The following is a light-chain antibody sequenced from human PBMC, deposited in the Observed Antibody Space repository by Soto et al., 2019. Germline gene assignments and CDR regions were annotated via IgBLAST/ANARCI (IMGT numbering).Light chain of an antibody. J-gene: IGLJ1*01. CDR2: EVS. Sequence: QSVLTQPASVSGSPGQSITISCTGTSSDVGGYNYVSWYQQHPGKAPKLMIYEVSNRPSGVSNRFSGPKSGNTASLTISGLQAEDEADYYCSSYTSSSGVFGTGTKLTVL. CDR3: SSYTSSSGV. CDR1: SSDVGGYNY. V-gene: IGLV2-14*01.